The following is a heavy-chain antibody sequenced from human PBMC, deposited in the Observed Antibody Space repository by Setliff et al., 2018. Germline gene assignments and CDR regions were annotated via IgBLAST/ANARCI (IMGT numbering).Heavy chain of an antibody. Sequence: GGSLRLSCEGSGLTLSHYWMHWVRQGPGKGLVWVSYINFDGTSTNYADSVKGRFTISRDNAENSLYLQMTSLRAEDTAVYYCARSPGWIPWFDYWGQGILVTVSS. CDR1: GLTLSHYW. CDR3: ARSPGWIPWFDY. CDR2: INFDGTST. V-gene: IGHV3-74*01. D-gene: IGHD5-18*01. J-gene: IGHJ4*02.